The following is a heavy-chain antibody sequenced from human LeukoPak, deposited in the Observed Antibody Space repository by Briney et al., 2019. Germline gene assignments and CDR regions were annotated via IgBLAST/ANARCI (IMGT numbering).Heavy chain of an antibody. CDR1: GGSISSGGYS. D-gene: IGHD3-22*01. CDR2: IYDSGST. CDR3: ARAAVVSTLRYYYDSRDYFDY. V-gene: IGHV4-30-2*01. J-gene: IGHJ4*02. Sequence: SETLSLTCAVSGGSISSGGYSWSWIRQPPGKGLEWIGYIYDSGSTYYNPSLKSRVTISVDRSKNQFSLKLSSVTAADTAVYYCARAAVVSTLRYYYDSRDYFDYWGQGTLVTVSS.